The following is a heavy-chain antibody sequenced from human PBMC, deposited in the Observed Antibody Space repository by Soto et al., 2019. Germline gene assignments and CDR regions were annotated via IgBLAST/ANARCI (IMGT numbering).Heavy chain of an antibody. Sequence: GESLKLSCTGSGYTFAGYWIAWVRQMPGKGLELMGIIYPSDSDTRYRPSFQGQVTISADKSISSAYLQWSSLRASDTAMYYCARQRKIVAVPAAINPNNWFDPWGQGTLVTVSS. J-gene: IGHJ5*02. D-gene: IGHD2-2*02. V-gene: IGHV5-51*01. CDR1: GYTFAGYW. CDR3: ARQRKIVAVPAAINPNNWFDP. CDR2: IYPSDSDT.